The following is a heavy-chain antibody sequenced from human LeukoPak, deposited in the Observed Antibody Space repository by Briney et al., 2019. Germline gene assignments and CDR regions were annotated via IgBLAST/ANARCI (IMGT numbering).Heavy chain of an antibody. D-gene: IGHD6-13*01. CDR1: GFTVSSNY. CDR3: ARCISYAAPDY. J-gene: IGHJ4*02. V-gene: IGHV3-53*01. Sequence: GGSLRLSCAASGFTVSSNYMSWVRQAPGKGLEWVSVIYSGGSTYYADSVKGRFTISRDNSKNTLYLQMNSLRAEDTAVYYCARCISYAAPDYWGQGTLVTVSS. CDR2: IYSGGST.